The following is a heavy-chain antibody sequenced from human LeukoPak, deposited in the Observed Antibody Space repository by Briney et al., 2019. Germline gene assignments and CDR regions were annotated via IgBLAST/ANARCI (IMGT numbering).Heavy chain of an antibody. J-gene: IGHJ4*02. D-gene: IGHD6-19*01. CDR3: ARMDSSGWFPFDY. Sequence: GGSLRLSCAASGFAFSSYSMNWVRQAPGKGLEWVSYITSSSSTIYYADSVKGRFTISRDNAKNSLYLQMNSLRAEDTAVYYCARMDSSGWFPFDYWGQGTLVTVSS. CDR2: ITSSSSTI. V-gene: IGHV3-48*04. CDR1: GFAFSSYS.